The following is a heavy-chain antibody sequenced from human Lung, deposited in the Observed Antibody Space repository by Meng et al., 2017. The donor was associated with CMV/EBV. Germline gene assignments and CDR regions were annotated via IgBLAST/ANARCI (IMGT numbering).Heavy chain of an antibody. CDR3: ARPGRKRTGAFDF. CDR1: GSSFTDYF. J-gene: IGHJ3*01. V-gene: IGHV1-2*02. D-gene: IGHD1-26*01. CDR2: INFNSGTT. Sequence: ASVKVSXKASGSSFTDYFLHWVRQAPGQGLEWMGWINFNSGTTNYAQAFRGRITMTRDTSISAVYMELSRLRSDDTAFYYCARPGRKRTGAFDFWGPGTMVTVSS.